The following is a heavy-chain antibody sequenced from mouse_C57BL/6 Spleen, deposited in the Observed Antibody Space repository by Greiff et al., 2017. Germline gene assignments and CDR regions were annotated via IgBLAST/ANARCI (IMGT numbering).Heavy chain of an antibody. CDR1: GYTFTDYY. V-gene: IGHV1-77*01. Sequence: QVQLKESGAELVKPGASVKISCKASGYTFTDYYINWVKQRPGQGLEWIGKIGPGSGSTYYNEKFKGKATLTADKSSSTAYLQLSSLTSEDSAVYFCSVEGNYCGSGYWYFGVGGTGTTVTLSS. J-gene: IGHJ1*03. D-gene: IGHD1-1*01. CDR3: SVEGNYCGSGYWYFGV. CDR2: IGPGSGST.